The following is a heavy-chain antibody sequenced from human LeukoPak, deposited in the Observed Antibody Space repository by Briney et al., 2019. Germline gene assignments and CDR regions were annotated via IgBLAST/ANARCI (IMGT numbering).Heavy chain of an antibody. Sequence: RRSLRLSCVASGFTFTDYAMNWVRQAPGKGLEWVCTFKTNSGQVYYAESVRGRFTISRDNSKNTVYLQMSSLRAEDTALYYCARSVPDYTRFDYWGQGALVTVSS. CDR2: FKTNSGQV. V-gene: IGHV3-23*01. CDR3: ARSVPDYTRFDY. CDR1: GFTFTDYA. D-gene: IGHD4-11*01. J-gene: IGHJ4*02.